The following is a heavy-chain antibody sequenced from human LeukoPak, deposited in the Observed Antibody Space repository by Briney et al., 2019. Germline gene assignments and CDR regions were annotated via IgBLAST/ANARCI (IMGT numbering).Heavy chain of an antibody. CDR2: ISNSGGTT. J-gene: IGHJ6*02. CDR1: GFTFSDYA. Sequence: GGSLRLSCSASGFTFSDYAIHWVRQAPGKGLEYLSAISNSGGTTFYGDSVEGRFTISRENSKTTLYLHMSTLRPEDTAVYYCVKGIPVAGMGNVVPYFYYYGMDVWGQGTTVSVS. V-gene: IGHV3-64D*06. CDR3: VKGIPVAGMGNVVPYFYYYGMDV. D-gene: IGHD6-19*01.